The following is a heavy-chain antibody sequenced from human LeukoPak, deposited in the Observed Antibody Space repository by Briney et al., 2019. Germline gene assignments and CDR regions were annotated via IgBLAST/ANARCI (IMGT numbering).Heavy chain of an antibody. J-gene: IGHJ5*02. CDR2: MYYSGST. V-gene: IGHV4-39*07. CDR1: GGSISSSSYS. D-gene: IGHD3-10*01. Sequence: PSETLSLTCTVSGGSISSSSYSWGWIRPPPGKGLEWVGSMYYSGSTYYNPSLKSRVTISVDTSKNQFSLKLSSVTAADTAVYYCARAGWFGEEHWFDPWGQGTLVTVSS. CDR3: ARAGWFGEEHWFDP.